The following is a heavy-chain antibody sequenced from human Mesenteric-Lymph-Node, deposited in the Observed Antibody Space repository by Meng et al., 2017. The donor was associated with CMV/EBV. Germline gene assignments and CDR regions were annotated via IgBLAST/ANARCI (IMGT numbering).Heavy chain of an antibody. CDR2: IYYSGST. D-gene: IGHD6-19*01. J-gene: IGHJ4*02. CDR1: GGSISSSSYY. V-gene: IGHV4-39*07. CDR3: ARFGRSRWLVRGGDY. Sequence: SETLSLTCTVSGGSISSSSYYWGWIRQPPGKGLEWIGSIYYSGSTYYNPSLKSRVTISVDTSKNQFSLKLSSVTAADTAVYYCARFGRSRWLVRGGDYWGQGTLVTVSS.